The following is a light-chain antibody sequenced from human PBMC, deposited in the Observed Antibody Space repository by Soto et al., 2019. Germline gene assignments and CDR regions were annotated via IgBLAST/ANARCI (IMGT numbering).Light chain of an antibody. CDR1: QDISNY. Sequence: DIQMTQSPSSLSASVGDRVTITCQASQDISNYVNWYQQKPGKAPKLLIYDASNLETGEPSRFSGSGSGTDFTFTISSLQPEDNATYYCQQYDNLPYTVGQGTKLEIK. CDR2: DAS. J-gene: IGKJ2*01. CDR3: QQYDNLPYT. V-gene: IGKV1-33*01.